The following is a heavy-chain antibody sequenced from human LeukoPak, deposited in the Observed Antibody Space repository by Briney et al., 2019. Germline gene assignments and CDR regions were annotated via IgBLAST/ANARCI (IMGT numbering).Heavy chain of an antibody. CDR1: GFTFSSYA. J-gene: IGHJ6*02. CDR3: AKVLRSMVRGVLSYYYYGMDV. Sequence: GSLRLSCAASGFTFSSYAMSWVRQAPGKGLGWVPAISGSGGSTYYADSVKGRFTISRDNSKSTLYLQMNSLRAEDTAVYYCAKVLRSMVRGVLSYYYYGMDVWGQGTTVTVSS. V-gene: IGHV3-23*01. D-gene: IGHD3-10*01. CDR2: ISGSGGST.